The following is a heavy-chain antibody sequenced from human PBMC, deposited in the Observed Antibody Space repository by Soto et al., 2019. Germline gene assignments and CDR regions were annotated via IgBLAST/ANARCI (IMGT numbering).Heavy chain of an antibody. D-gene: IGHD6-19*01. CDR1: GFTFSDYA. Sequence: VQLVESGGGVVQPGRSLRLSCAASGFTFSDYAMHWVRQAPGKGLEWVAVVSHDGRNTHYADSVKGRLTISRDSSKNTVSLEIISLRAEDTDVYYCAKGGWKWLVTSDFNSWRQGALVTVSS. J-gene: IGHJ4*02. V-gene: IGHV3-30*18. CDR3: AKGGWKWLVTSDFNS. CDR2: VSHDGRNT.